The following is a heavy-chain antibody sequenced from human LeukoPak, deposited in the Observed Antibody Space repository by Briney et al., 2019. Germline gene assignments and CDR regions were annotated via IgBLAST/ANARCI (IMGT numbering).Heavy chain of an antibody. CDR1: GFTFSNYA. J-gene: IGHJ4*02. CDR2: ISGSGGNT. D-gene: IGHD6-13*01. CDR3: ARFSSSWNYSDY. V-gene: IGHV3-23*01. Sequence: GGSLRLSCAASGFTFSNYAMTWVRQAPGKGLEWVSAISGSGGNTYYADSVKGRFTISRDNSKNTLYLQTNSLRAEDTAVYYCARFSSSWNYSDYWGQGTLVTVSS.